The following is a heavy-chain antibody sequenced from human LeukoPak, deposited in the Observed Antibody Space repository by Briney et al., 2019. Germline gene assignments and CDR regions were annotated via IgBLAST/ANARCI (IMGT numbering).Heavy chain of an antibody. J-gene: IGHJ4*02. D-gene: IGHD3-3*01. CDR1: GFTVSTNF. CDR3: ARADDFWSGSN. CDR2: IYSGGST. V-gene: IGHV3-53*01. Sequence: GGSLRLSCAASGFTVSTNFMSWVRQAPGKGLEWVSVIYSGGSTYYADSVKGRFTISRDNAKNSLYLQMNSLRAEDTAIYYCARADDFWSGSNWGQGTLVTVSS.